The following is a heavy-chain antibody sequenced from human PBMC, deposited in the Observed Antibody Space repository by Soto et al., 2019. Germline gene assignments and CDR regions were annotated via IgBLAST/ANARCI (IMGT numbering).Heavy chain of an antibody. CDR2: IYSGGST. CDR1: GFTVSSNY. D-gene: IGHD6-13*01. J-gene: IGHJ6*02. Sequence: PGGSPRLSCAASGFTVSSNYMSWVRQAPGKGLEWVSVIYSGGSTYYADSVKGSFTISRDNSMITLYLQMNSLRAEDTAVYYCARDSSLSSSWPNPFSDYYGMDVWGQGITVTVSS. CDR3: ARDSSLSSSWPNPFSDYYGMDV. V-gene: IGHV3-66*01.